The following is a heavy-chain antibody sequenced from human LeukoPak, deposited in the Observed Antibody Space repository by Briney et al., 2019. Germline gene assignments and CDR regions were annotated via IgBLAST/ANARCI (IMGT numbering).Heavy chain of an antibody. V-gene: IGHV4-59*01. D-gene: IGHD2-21*02. CDR3: ARAAYCGGDCYLDY. CDR1: GGSISSYY. CDR2: IYYSGST. J-gene: IGHJ4*02. Sequence: PSETLSLTCTVSGGSISSYYWSWIRQPPGKGLEWIGYIYYSGSTNYNPSLKSRVTISADTSKNQFSLKLSSVTAADTAVYYCARAAYCGGDCYLDYWGQGTLVTVSS.